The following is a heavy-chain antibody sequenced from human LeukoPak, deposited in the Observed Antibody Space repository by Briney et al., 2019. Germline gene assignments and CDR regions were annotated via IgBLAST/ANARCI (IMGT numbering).Heavy chain of an antibody. CDR2: ISSSGSTI. CDR1: GGSISSGSYY. J-gene: IGHJ3*02. Sequence: LSLTCTVSGGSISSGSYYWSWIRQAPGKGLEWVSYISSSGSTIYYADSVKGRFTISRDNAKNSLYLQMNSLRAEDTAVYYCARDGTVVTPGAFDIWGQGTMVTVSS. V-gene: IGHV3-11*01. CDR3: ARDGTVVTPGAFDI. D-gene: IGHD4-23*01.